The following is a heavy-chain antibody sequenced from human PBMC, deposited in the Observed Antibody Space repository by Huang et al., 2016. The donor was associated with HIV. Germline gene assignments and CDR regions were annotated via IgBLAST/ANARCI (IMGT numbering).Heavy chain of an antibody. D-gene: IGHD6-19*01. V-gene: IGHV3-21*01. CDR2: ISSSSSNI. J-gene: IGHJ3*02. CDR3: ARVGGVAAGTFGTFDI. CDR1: GFTFSSCS. Sequence: EVQLVESGGGLVKPGGSLRLSCAASGFTFSSCSMNWVRQAPGKGLEGFSSISSSSSNIYYADSGKGRVTSSRDNAKNSLYLQMNSLRAEDTAVYYCARVGGVAAGTFGTFDIWGQGTMVTVSS.